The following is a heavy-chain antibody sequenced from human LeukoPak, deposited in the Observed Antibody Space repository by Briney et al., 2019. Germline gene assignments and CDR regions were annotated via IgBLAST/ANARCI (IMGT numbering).Heavy chain of an antibody. Sequence: SETLSLTCAVSGDSVTSGGSYWSGIRQPPGKGLEWIGYISFNGNTDYNPSLNSRVAISVDTSKNQFSLKLTSVTAADTAVYYCARGPNWYYNSWGQGTLVTVS. CDR2: ISFNGNT. V-gene: IGHV4-61*08. CDR1: GDSVTSGGSY. CDR3: ARGPNWYYNS. J-gene: IGHJ4*02. D-gene: IGHD1-7*01.